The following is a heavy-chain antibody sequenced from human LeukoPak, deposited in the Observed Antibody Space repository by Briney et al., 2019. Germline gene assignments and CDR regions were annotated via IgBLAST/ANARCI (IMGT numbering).Heavy chain of an antibody. CDR2: IIPIFGTA. Sequence: SVKVSCKASGGTFSSYAISWVRKAPGQGLEWMGGIIPIFGTANYAQKFQGGVTITTDESTSTAYMELSSLRSEDTAVYYCARVGCSSTSCYPENWFDPWGQGTLVTVSS. CDR1: GGTFSSYA. V-gene: IGHV1-69*05. J-gene: IGHJ5*02. D-gene: IGHD2-2*01. CDR3: ARVGCSSTSCYPENWFDP.